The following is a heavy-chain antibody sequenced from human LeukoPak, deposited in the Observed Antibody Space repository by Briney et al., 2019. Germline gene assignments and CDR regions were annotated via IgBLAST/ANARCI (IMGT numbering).Heavy chain of an antibody. J-gene: IGHJ5*02. CDR1: GGSISSSSYY. Sequence: NPSETLSLTCTVSGGSISSSSYYWGWIRQPPGKGLEWIGSIYYSGSTYYNPSLKSRVTISVDTSKNQFSLKLSSVTAADTAVYFCARSRSGATTPVNRFDPWGQGTLVTVSS. V-gene: IGHV4-39*01. D-gene: IGHD5-12*01. CDR2: IYYSGST. CDR3: ARSRSGATTPVNRFDP.